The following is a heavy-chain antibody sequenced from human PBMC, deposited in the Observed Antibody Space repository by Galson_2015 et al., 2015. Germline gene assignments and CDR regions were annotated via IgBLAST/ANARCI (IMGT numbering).Heavy chain of an antibody. V-gene: IGHV3-66*02. Sequence: SGGSTYYADSVKGRFTIPRDNSKNTLYLQMNSLRAEDTAVYYCAKHKDYYDSSGPGLWDGFDYWGQGTLVTVSS. CDR3: AKHKDYYDSSGPGLWDGFDY. J-gene: IGHJ4*02. CDR2: SGGST. D-gene: IGHD3-22*01.